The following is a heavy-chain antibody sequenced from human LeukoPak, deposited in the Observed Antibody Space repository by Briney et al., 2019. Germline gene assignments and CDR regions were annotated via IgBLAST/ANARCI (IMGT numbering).Heavy chain of an antibody. J-gene: IGHJ4*02. CDR3: ARHRVEWIQLTLAYRFDY. CDR2: IYYSXST. Sequence: SETLSLTCTVSGGSISISDSXXGWXRXPPGKXLEWXGSIYYSXSTYYNPSLKSXXXXSVDPSKNQFSLKLRSVTAADTAVYYCARHRVEWIQLTLAYRFDYWGRGILVTVSS. V-gene: IGHV4-39*01. CDR1: GGSISISDSX. D-gene: IGHD5-18*01.